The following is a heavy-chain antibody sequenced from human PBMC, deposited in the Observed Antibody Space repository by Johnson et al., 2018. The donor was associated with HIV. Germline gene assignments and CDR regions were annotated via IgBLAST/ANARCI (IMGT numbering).Heavy chain of an antibody. J-gene: IGHJ3*02. Sequence: QVQLVESGGGLVQPGRSLRLSCSASGFTFSDYYIPWIRQAPGKGLEWISYISSSGSTIYYADSVKGRFTSSRDNSKNSLYLQMSSLRVEDTAVYYCARGSGVGAFDIWGQGTMVTVSS. V-gene: IGHV3-11*04. CDR2: ISSSGSTI. D-gene: IGHD7-27*01. CDR3: ARGSGVGAFDI. CDR1: GFTFSDYY.